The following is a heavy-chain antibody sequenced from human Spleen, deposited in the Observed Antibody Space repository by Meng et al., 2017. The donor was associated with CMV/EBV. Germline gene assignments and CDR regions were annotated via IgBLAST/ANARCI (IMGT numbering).Heavy chain of an antibody. J-gene: IGHJ4*02. CDR3: AKTDSREGGFDS. CDR1: GASIPHGGYY. V-gene: IGHV4-31*03. D-gene: IGHD1-1*01. Sequence: TASGASIPHGGYYWSWIRQHPERGLEWIGFIYFSGVTYYNPSLKSRITISVDASKRQFFLKLNSVTAADTAVYYCAKTDSREGGFDSWGQGTLVTVSS. CDR2: IYFSGVT.